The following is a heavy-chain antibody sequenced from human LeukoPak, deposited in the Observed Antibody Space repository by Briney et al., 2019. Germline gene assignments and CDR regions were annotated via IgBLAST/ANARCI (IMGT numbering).Heavy chain of an antibody. Sequence: GASVKVSCKASGGTFSSYGISWVRQAPGQGLEWMGWISAYNGNTNYAQKLQGRVTMTTDTSTSTAYMELRSLRSDDTAVYYCARDLPALSMVRGVMDYWGQGTLVTVSS. CDR2: ISAYNGNT. D-gene: IGHD3-10*01. J-gene: IGHJ4*02. CDR1: GGTFSSYG. V-gene: IGHV1-18*01. CDR3: ARDLPALSMVRGVMDY.